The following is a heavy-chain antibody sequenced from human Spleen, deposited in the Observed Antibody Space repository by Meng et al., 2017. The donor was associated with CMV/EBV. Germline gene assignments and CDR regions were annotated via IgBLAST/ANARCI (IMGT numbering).Heavy chain of an antibody. V-gene: IGHV3-74*01. CDR2: INTDGSST. Sequence: LRLSCAVSGCTFSSYKMHWVRQAPGKGLVWVSRINTDGSSTTYADSVKGRFTISRDNAKNTLYLQMNSLRAEDTAVYYCGRDLGRDHSWGQGTLVTVSS. CDR1: GCTFSSYK. J-gene: IGHJ4*02. CDR3: GRDLGRDHS.